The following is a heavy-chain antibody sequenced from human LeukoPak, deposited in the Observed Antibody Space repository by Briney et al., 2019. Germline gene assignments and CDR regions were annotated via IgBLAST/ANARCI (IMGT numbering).Heavy chain of an antibody. CDR2: INAGNGNT. Sequence: ASVKVSCKASGYTFTSYAMHWVRQAPGQRLEWMGRINAGNGNTKYSQKFQGRVTITRDTSASTAYMELSSLRSEDTAVYYCARDLGGSRKQQLVKGAFDIWGQGTMVTVSS. CDR1: GYTFTSYA. J-gene: IGHJ3*02. CDR3: ARDLGGSRKQQLVKGAFDI. D-gene: IGHD6-13*01. V-gene: IGHV1-3*01.